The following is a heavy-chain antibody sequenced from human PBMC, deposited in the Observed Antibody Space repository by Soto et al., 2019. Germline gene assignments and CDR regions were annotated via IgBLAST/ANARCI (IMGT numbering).Heavy chain of an antibody. J-gene: IGHJ5*02. D-gene: IGHD3-10*01. CDR2: ICAYNGNP. V-gene: IGHV1-18*01. Sequence: QVQLVQSGAEVKKPGASVQVSCKASGYTFTSYGISWVRQAPGQGLEWMGWICAYNGNPNYAQKRQGRVTMTPDTSTSTAGMELRSLISDDTAVYYCARGSGGSGSYSLSNWFDPWGQGTLVTVSS. CDR1: GYTFTSYG. CDR3: ARGSGGSGSYSLSNWFDP.